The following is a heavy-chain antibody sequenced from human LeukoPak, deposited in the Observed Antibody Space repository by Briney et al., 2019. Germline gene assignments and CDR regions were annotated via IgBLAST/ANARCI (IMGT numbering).Heavy chain of an antibody. Sequence: PGGSLRLSCAASGFTFSRYEMNWLRQAPGKGLEWVSYISSSGSTIYYADSVKGRFTISRDNAKNSLYLQMNSLRAEDTAVYYCARGGGNYGDYSTPVDYWGQGTLVTVSS. D-gene: IGHD4-17*01. V-gene: IGHV3-48*03. CDR1: GFTFSRYE. CDR2: ISSSGSTI. J-gene: IGHJ4*02. CDR3: ARGGGNYGDYSTPVDY.